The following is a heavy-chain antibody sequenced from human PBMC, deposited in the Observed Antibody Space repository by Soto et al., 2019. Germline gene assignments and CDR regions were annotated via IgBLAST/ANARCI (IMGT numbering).Heavy chain of an antibody. CDR2: IDPTDSYT. Sequence: GESLKISCQASGYSFTTYWISWVRQMPGKGLECMGRIDPTDSYTDYGPSFEGHVTTSVDRSINTAYLKWSSLKASDTAMYYCAGGGVRGVITRTRDYYGMDVWGQGTTVTVSS. D-gene: IGHD3-10*01. J-gene: IGHJ6*02. CDR1: GYSFTTYW. CDR3: AGGGVRGVITRTRDYYGMDV. V-gene: IGHV5-10-1*01.